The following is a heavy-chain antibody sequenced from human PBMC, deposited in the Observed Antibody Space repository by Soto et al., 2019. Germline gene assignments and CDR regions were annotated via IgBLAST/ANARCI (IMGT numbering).Heavy chain of an antibody. V-gene: IGHV3-33*01. Sequence: GGSLRLSCAASGFTFSSYGMHWVRQAPGKGLEWVAVIWYDGSNKYYADSVKGRFTISRDNSKNTLYLQMNSLRAEDTAVYYCARDSGYCSGGSCPSLFYYYYGMDVWGQGTTVTVSS. CDR3: ARDSGYCSGGSCPSLFYYYYGMDV. CDR1: GFTFSSYG. D-gene: IGHD2-15*01. J-gene: IGHJ6*02. CDR2: IWYDGSNK.